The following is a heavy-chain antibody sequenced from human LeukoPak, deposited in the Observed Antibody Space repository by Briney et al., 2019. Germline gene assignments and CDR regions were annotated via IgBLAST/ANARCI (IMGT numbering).Heavy chain of an antibody. CDR2: IYPRDGST. J-gene: IGHJ6*02. V-gene: IGHV1-46*01. D-gene: IGHD6-19*01. CDR1: GYTFTSNY. Sequence: VASVKVSCKASGYTFTSNYIHWVRQAPGQGLEWMGMIYPRDGSTSYAQKFQGRVTVTRDTSTSTVHMELSGLRSEDTAVYYCARDYSIRVAASSYGMDVWGQGTTVTVSS. CDR3: ARDYSIRVAASSYGMDV.